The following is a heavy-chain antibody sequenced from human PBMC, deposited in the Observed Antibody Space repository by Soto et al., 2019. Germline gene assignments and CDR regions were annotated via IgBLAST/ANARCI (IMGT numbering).Heavy chain of an antibody. CDR1: GDTFSSYA. CDR3: ARDTRGGVYYFDF. Sequence: QVQLVQSGAEVKKPGSSVKVSCKASGDTFSSYAISWVRQAPGQGLEWMGRIIPLFGPTNYAQKFQGRVTITADESTSTAYMELSSLRSEDTAVYYCARDTRGGVYYFDFWGQGTLVTVSS. CDR2: IIPLFGPT. D-gene: IGHD3-10*01. V-gene: IGHV1-69*15. J-gene: IGHJ4*02.